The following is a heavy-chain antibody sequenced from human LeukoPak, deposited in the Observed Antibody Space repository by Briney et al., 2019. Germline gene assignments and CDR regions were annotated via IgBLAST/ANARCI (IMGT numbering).Heavy chain of an antibody. CDR2: TYYRSKWYS. D-gene: IGHD6-13*01. Sequence: SQTLSLTCAISGDSVSSNNAAWNWIRQPPSRGLEWLGRTYYRSKWYSDYALSVKSRITVNADTSKNQFSLELKSVTPDDTAVYYCARVWLDGSSWYPINYYYDYYMDVWGKGTTVTVSS. J-gene: IGHJ6*03. CDR1: GDSVSSNNAA. CDR3: ARVWLDGSSWYPINYYYDYYMDV. V-gene: IGHV6-1*01.